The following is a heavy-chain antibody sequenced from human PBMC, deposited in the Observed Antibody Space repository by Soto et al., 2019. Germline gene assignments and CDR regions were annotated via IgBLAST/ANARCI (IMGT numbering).Heavy chain of an antibody. J-gene: IGHJ6*02. CDR1: GFTFSSYA. D-gene: IGHD6-6*01. CDR3: ARDWGYSSSSFPPDPPDYYYYGMDV. V-gene: IGHV3-30-3*01. CDR2: ISYDGSNK. Sequence: PGGSLRLSCAASGFTFSSYAMHWVRQAPGKGLEWVAVISYDGSNKYYADSVKGRFTISRDNSKNTLYLQMNSLRAEDTAVYYCARDWGYSSSSFPPDPPDYYYYGMDVWGQGTTVTVSS.